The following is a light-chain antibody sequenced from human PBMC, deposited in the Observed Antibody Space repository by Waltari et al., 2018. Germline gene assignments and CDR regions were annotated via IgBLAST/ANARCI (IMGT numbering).Light chain of an antibody. V-gene: IGLV1-44*01. J-gene: IGLJ3*02. CDR2: SDN. CDR3: AAWDDSLNAVV. CDR1: SPNIGRKP. Sequence: QSVVTQPPSASGTPGQWVTIPCSGSSPNIGRKPVTCYQQLPGTAPKLLVYSDNQRPSGVPDRFSGSKSGTSASLAISGLQSEDEAGYYCAAWDDSLNAVVFGGGTKLTVL.